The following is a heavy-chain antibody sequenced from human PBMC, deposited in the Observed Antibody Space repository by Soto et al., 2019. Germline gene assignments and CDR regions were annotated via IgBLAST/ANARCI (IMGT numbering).Heavy chain of an antibody. CDR3: GRGPRGFWSGYYNRWFDP. V-gene: IGHV4-34*01. J-gene: IGHJ5*02. CDR1: GGSFSGYY. D-gene: IGHD3-3*01. CDR2: INHSGST. Sequence: PSETLSLTCAVYGGSFSGYYWSWIRQPPGKGLEWIGEINHSGSTNYNPSLKSRVTISVDTSKNQFSLKLSSVTAADTAVYYCGRGPRGFWSGYYNRWFDPWGQGTLVTVSS.